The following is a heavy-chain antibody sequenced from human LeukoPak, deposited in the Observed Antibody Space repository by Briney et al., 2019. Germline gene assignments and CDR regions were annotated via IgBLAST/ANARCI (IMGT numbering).Heavy chain of an antibody. D-gene: IGHD3-3*01. CDR3: AREYFSANYFFYYMDV. J-gene: IGHJ6*03. CDR1: GGSFSRYF. CDR2: IDHSGST. Sequence: PSETLSLTCTVSGGSFSRYFWTWIRRTPGKGLEWIGYIDHSGSTNYSPSLQSRVTISIDTSKNQFSLKLNSVTAADTAVYYCAREYFSANYFFYYMDVWGTGTTVTVSS. V-gene: IGHV4-59*01.